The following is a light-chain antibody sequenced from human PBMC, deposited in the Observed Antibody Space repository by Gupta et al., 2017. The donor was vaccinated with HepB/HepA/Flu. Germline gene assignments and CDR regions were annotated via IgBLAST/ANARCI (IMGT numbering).Light chain of an antibody. V-gene: IGKV3-11*01. Sequence: EIVLTQSPGTLSLSPGERATLSCRASQTINNFLAWYQQTPGQAPRLLIYGASNRATGIPARFSGSGSGTDFTLTISNLEPEDFAVYYCQQRDNWPLTCGGGTKVEIK. CDR1: QTINNF. J-gene: IGKJ4*01. CDR3: QQRDNWPLT. CDR2: GAS.